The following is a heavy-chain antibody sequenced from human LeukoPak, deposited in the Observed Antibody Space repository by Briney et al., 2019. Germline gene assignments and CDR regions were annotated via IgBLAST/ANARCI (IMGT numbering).Heavy chain of an antibody. D-gene: IGHD4-17*01. CDR1: GFTFGSHS. Sequence: GGSLRLSCAASGFTFGSHSMNWVRQAPGKGLEWVSSISSSGNYIYYADSVKGRFTMSRDNAKNSLYLQMNSLRAEDTAVYYCARDPPYSYGDYVYWYFDLWGRGTLVTVSS. CDR3: ARDPPYSYGDYVYWYFDL. V-gene: IGHV3-21*01. CDR2: ISSSGNYI. J-gene: IGHJ2*01.